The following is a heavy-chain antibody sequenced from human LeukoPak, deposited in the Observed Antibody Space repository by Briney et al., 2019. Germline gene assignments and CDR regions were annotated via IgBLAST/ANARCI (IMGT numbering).Heavy chain of an antibody. CDR3: ARGQGTVTTH. Sequence: PSETLSLTCAVSGGSFSGYYWTWIRQPPGKGLEWIGEINHSGGANYNPSLKSRVTISLDTSKNQFSLKLSSVTAADTAVHYCARGQGTVTTHWGQGTLVTVSS. J-gene: IGHJ4*02. CDR1: GGSFSGYY. D-gene: IGHD4-17*01. V-gene: IGHV4-34*01. CDR2: INHSGGA.